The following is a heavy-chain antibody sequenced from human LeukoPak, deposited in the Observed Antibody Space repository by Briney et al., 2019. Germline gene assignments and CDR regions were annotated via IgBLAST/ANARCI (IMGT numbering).Heavy chain of an antibody. Sequence: ASVKVSCKASGHTFTTYYVHLVQQAPGQGLEWMGVINPSGDGTNYPQRFQGRVTLTRDTSTSTVYMELSSLRSEDTAIYYCAKETPNTGWFDPWGQGTLDTVSS. V-gene: IGHV1-46*01. CDR1: GHTFTTYY. CDR2: INPSGDGT. J-gene: IGHJ5*02. D-gene: IGHD1-14*01. CDR3: AKETPNTGWFDP.